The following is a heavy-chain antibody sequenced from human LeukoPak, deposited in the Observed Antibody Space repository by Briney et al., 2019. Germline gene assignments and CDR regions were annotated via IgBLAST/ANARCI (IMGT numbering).Heavy chain of an antibody. CDR2: IYYSGST. CDR3: ARDHAPYYDILTGPHAFDI. D-gene: IGHD3-9*01. J-gene: IGHJ3*02. V-gene: IGHV4-30-4*08. Sequence: SETLSLTCTVSGGSISSGDYYWSWIRQPPGKGLEWIGYIYYSGSTYYNPSLKSRVTISVDTSKNQFSLKLSSVTAADTAVYYCARDHAPYYDILTGPHAFDIWGQGTMVTVSS. CDR1: GGSISSGDYY.